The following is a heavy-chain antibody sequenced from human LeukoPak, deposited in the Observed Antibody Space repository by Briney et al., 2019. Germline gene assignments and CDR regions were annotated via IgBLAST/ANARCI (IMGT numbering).Heavy chain of an antibody. J-gene: IGHJ4*02. V-gene: IGHV3-74*01. Sequence: GGSLRLSCAASGFTFSTYWMHWVRQAPGEGLVWVSRIDTDGYSTNYADSVKGRFTISRDNAKNTLYLQMNSLRAKDTAVYYCARAGGKVRPIYFWGQGTLVTVSS. CDR3: ARAGGKVRPIYF. CDR2: IDTDGYST. D-gene: IGHD3-10*01. CDR1: GFTFSTYW.